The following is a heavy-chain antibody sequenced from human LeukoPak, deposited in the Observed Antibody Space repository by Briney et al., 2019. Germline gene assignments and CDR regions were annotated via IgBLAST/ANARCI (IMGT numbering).Heavy chain of an antibody. CDR1: GGSFSGYY. CDR2: VYDSGST. Sequence: PSDTLSLTCAVYGGSFSGYYWSWLRQPPRTGLEGMGDVYDSGSTNYHPSLNSRVTISVDTSKNQFSLKLSSVTAADTAVYYCARGGRLWVLPFQHWGQGTLVTVSS. CDR3: ARGGRLWVLPFQH. V-gene: IGHV4-34*01. J-gene: IGHJ1*01. D-gene: IGHD5-18*01.